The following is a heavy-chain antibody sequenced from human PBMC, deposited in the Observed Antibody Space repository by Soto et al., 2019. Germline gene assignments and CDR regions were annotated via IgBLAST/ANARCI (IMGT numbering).Heavy chain of an antibody. CDR1: GYTFRTHG. D-gene: IGHD4-17*01. J-gene: IGHJ4*02. Sequence: ASVKVSCKASGYTFRTHGVSWVRRAPGQGLEWMGWISGYNGNTNYAQKFQGRVTMTTETSTNTAYMELRSLRSDDTALYYCASWAGRVRDFGGPLDYWGQGTLVTVS. CDR3: ASWAGRVRDFGGPLDY. CDR2: ISGYNGNT. V-gene: IGHV1-18*04.